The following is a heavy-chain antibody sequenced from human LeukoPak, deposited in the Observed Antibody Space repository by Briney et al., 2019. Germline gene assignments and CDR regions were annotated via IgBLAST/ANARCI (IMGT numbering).Heavy chain of an antibody. Sequence: GGSLRLSCAASGFTFSSYGMHWVRQAPGKGLEWVAFIRYDGSNKYYADSVKGRFTISRDNSKNTLYLQMNSLRAEDTAVYYCAKDGLNVAVPAAIGYWGQGTLVTVSS. CDR2: IRYDGSNK. CDR3: AKDGLNVAVPAAIGY. J-gene: IGHJ4*02. D-gene: IGHD2-2*02. V-gene: IGHV3-30*02. CDR1: GFTFSSYG.